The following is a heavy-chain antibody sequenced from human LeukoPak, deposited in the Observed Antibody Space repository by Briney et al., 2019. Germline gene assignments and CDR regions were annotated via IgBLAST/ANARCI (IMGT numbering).Heavy chain of an antibody. CDR2: IRYDGSNE. V-gene: IGHV3-30*02. D-gene: IGHD6-13*01. CDR1: GFTFSSYG. J-gene: IGHJ4*02. CDR3: AKDDQQLGGIDY. Sequence: GGSLRLSCAASGFTFSSYGMHWVRQAPGKGLEWVAFIRYDGSNEYYADSVKGRFSISRDNSKNTLYLQMNSLRGEDTAVYYRAKDDQQLGGIDYWGQGTLVTVSS.